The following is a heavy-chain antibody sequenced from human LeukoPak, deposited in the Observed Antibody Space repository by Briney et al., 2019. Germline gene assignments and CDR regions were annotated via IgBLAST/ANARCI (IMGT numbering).Heavy chain of an antibody. CDR1: GFTFSSYE. Sequence: SLRLSCAASGFTFSSYEMNWVRQAPGKGLEWVSYISSSGSTIYYADSVKGRFTISRDNAKNSLYLQMNSLRAEDTAVYYCARENGPNWFDPWGQGTLVTVSS. CDR2: ISSSGSTI. CDR3: ARENGPNWFDP. D-gene: IGHD1-1*01. V-gene: IGHV3-48*03. J-gene: IGHJ5*02.